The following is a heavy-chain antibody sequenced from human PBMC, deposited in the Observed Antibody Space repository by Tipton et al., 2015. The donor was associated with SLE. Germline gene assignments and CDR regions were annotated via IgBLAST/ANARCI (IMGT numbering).Heavy chain of an antibody. J-gene: IGHJ6*03. CDR3: ARGLKNSNYYYYYYMDV. CDR1: GGSVSSGSYY. D-gene: IGHD2/OR15-2a*01. CDR2: IYYSGST. V-gene: IGHV4-61*01. Sequence: TLSLTCTVSGGSVSSGSYYWAWIRQPPGKGLEWIGYIYYSGSTNYNPSLKSRVTISVDTSKNQFSLKLSSVTAADTAVYYCARGLKNSNYYYYYYMDVWGKGTTVTVSS.